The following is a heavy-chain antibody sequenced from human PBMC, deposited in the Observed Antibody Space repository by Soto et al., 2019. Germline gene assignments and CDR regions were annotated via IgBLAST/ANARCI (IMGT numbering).Heavy chain of an antibody. Sequence: GGSLRLSCEASGCSFSSYGMHWVRQVPGKGLEAISAVSTSGRSTYYADSVKDRFTISRDNSKNTLFLQMGSLRPEDTAIYYCVKQAHGLDGVAFDYWGQGTQVTVSS. V-gene: IGHV3-64D*06. CDR2: VSTSGRST. J-gene: IGHJ4*02. D-gene: IGHD2-15*01. CDR1: GCSFSSYG. CDR3: VKQAHGLDGVAFDY.